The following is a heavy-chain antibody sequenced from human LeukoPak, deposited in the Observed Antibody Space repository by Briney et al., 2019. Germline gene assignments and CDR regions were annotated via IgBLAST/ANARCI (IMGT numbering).Heavy chain of an antibody. CDR3: ATHIHGSSGLSYYFDY. CDR1: GFTFSSYS. Sequence: PGGSLRLSCAASGFTFSSYSMNWVRQAPGKGLEWVSYISSSSSTIYYADSVKGRFTISRDNAKNSLYLQMNSLRAEDTAVYYCATHIHGSSGLSYYFDYWGQGTLVTVSS. CDR2: ISSSSSTI. D-gene: IGHD6-19*01. V-gene: IGHV3-48*01. J-gene: IGHJ4*02.